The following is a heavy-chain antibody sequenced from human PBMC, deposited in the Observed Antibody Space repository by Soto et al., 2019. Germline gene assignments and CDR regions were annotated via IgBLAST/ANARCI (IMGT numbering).Heavy chain of an antibody. CDR2: IYWDNDR. CDR3: LLRVLYYSFWAVGSFDT. CDR1: GFSLSSSGVG. D-gene: IGHD3-10*01. J-gene: IGHJ5*02. V-gene: IGHV2-5*02. Sequence: QITLKESGPTLVEPTQTLTLTCSFSGFSLSSSGVGVGWLRQAPGKALECLGIIYWDNDRRYNPSLKKRLSLTEDISTSHVILTMTYMEPVDTAAYYSLLRVLYYSFWAVGSFDTWGQGTLVTVS.